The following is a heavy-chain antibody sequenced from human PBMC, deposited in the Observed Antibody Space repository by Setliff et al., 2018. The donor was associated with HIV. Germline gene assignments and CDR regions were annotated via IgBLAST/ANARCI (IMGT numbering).Heavy chain of an antibody. Sequence: PGGSLRLSCATSGFTFGDYAMSWVRQAPGKGLEWVSVIRSNTLGGKTQYGAAVRSRFAISRDDSRGIAYLQMNSLKTEDTAMYYCTPTHNYTDHCPDPWGQGTLVTVSS. J-gene: IGHJ5*02. V-gene: IGHV3-49*04. CDR2: IRSNTLGGKT. CDR3: TPTHNYTDHCPDP. D-gene: IGHD2-21*02. CDR1: GFTFGDYA.